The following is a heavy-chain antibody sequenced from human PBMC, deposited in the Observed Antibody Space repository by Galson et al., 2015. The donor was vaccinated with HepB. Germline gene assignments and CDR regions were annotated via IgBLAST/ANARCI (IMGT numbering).Heavy chain of an antibody. D-gene: IGHD3-22*01. Sequence: SETLSLTCTVSGGSITDFYWSWIRQPPGKGLEWIGYIFYTGSTSYNSSLESRVTISLDTSKNQFSLKLTSVTAADTAVYFCARGGTMMQRWGQGTMVTVSS. CDR1: GGSITDFY. J-gene: IGHJ3*01. V-gene: IGHV4-59*01. CDR3: ARGGTMMQR. CDR2: IFYTGST.